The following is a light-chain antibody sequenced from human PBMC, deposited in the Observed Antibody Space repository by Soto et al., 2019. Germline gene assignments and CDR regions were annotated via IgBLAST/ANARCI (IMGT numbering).Light chain of an antibody. CDR1: ISNIGAGYS. CDR2: GNS. CDR3: QSFDNSLSGVV. V-gene: IGLV1-40*01. J-gene: IGLJ2*01. Sequence: QSVLTQPPSVSGAPGQRVTISCTGSISNIGAGYSVYWYQQLPGTAPKLLIFGNSNRPSGVPDRFSGSSSGTSASLAITGLQAEDEADYYCQSFDNSLSGVVFGGGTKVTVL.